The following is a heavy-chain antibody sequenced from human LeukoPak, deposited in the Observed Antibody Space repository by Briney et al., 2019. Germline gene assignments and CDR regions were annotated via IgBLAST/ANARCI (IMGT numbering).Heavy chain of an antibody. Sequence: QTLTLTCTFSGFSLSTSGLCVSWIRQPPGKALEWLARIDWDDDKYYSTSLKTRLTISKDTSKNQVVLTMTNMDPVDTAPYYCARLDEYYYYMDVWGKGTTVTVSS. CDR2: IDWDDDK. CDR3: ARLDEYYYYMDV. J-gene: IGHJ6*03. CDR1: GFSLSTSGLC. V-gene: IGHV2-70*11.